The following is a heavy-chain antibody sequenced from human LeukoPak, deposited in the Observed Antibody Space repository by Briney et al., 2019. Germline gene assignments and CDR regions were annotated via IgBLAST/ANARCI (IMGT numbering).Heavy chain of an antibody. D-gene: IGHD3-22*01. Sequence: PGGSLRLSCAASGFTFSGYWMSWVRQAPGKGLVWVSRINSDGINTSYADSVKGRFTISRDNAKNTLNLQVNSLRAEDTAVYYCARDLGQYYDTSDNWFDPWGQGTLVTVSS. CDR3: ARDLGQYYDTSDNWFDP. J-gene: IGHJ5*02. CDR2: INSDGINT. V-gene: IGHV3-74*01. CDR1: GFTFSGYW.